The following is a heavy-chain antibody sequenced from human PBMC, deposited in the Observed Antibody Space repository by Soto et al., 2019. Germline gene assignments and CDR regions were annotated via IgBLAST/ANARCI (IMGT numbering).Heavy chain of an antibody. V-gene: IGHV3-64D*08. CDR3: VKDRSYYSSGSGHEGIAY. CDR2: ISSNGGST. D-gene: IGHD3-10*01. Sequence: GGSLRLSCSASGFTFSSYAMHWVRQAPGKGLEYVSAISSNGGSTYYADSVKGRFTISRDNSKNTLYLQMSSLRAEDTAVYYCVKDRSYYSSGSGHEGIAYWGQGTLVTVSS. CDR1: GFTFSSYA. J-gene: IGHJ4*02.